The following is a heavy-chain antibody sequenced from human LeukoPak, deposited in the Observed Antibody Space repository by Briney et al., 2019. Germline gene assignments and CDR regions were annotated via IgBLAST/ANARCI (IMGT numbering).Heavy chain of an antibody. Sequence: PGGSLRLSCAASGFTFSSYAMNWVRQAPGKGLEWVSGISGSGGGTYYADSVKGRFTISRDNSKNMLYLQMNSLRAEDTAVYYCAILLVPPFDPWGQGTLVTVSS. CDR2: ISGSGGGT. J-gene: IGHJ5*02. V-gene: IGHV3-23*01. CDR3: AILLVPPFDP. CDR1: GFTFSSYA. D-gene: IGHD3-10*01.